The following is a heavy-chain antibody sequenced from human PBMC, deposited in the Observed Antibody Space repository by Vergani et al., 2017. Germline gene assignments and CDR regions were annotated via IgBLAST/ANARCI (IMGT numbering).Heavy chain of an antibody. CDR2: ISSSSSYI. CDR3: ARDRGSGSYRFDY. CDR1: GFTFSSYS. V-gene: IGHV3-21*01. D-gene: IGHD1-26*01. J-gene: IGHJ4*02. Sequence: VQLVESGGGVVQPGRSLRLSCAASGFTFSSYSMNWVRQAPGKGLEWVSSISSSSSYIYYADSVKGRFTISRDNAKNSLYLQMNSLRAEDTAVYYCARDRGSGSYRFDYWGQGTLVTVSS.